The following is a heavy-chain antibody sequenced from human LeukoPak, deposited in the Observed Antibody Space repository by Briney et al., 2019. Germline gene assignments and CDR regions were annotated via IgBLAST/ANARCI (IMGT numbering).Heavy chain of an antibody. CDR3: ARDPFGGIIRLDY. CDR1: GYNFPTYG. CDR2: ISTYNGDT. D-gene: IGHD3-16*02. J-gene: IGHJ4*02. V-gene: IGHV1-18*01. Sequence: ASVKVSCETSGYNFPTYGIAWVRQAPGQGLEWMGWISTYNGDTKYVERLLGRVTMTTDRSTATVYMDLRSLTSDDTAVYYCARDPFGGIIRLDYWGQGTLVTVSS.